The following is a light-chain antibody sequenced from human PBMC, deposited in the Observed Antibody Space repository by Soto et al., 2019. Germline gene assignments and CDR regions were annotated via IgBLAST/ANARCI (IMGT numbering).Light chain of an antibody. CDR1: QDISNY. Sequence: DIQMTQSPSSVSASVGDRVTITCRASQDISNYLAWYQQKPGKAPNLLIYTASSLQSGVPSKFTGSGSATDFTLTISSLQPEDVATYFCQQTNSVPLTFGGGTKVEIK. CDR2: TAS. J-gene: IGKJ4*01. CDR3: QQTNSVPLT. V-gene: IGKV1-12*01.